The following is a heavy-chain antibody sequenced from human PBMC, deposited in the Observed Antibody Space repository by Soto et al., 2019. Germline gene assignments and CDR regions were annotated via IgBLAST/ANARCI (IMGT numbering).Heavy chain of an antibody. D-gene: IGHD3-22*01. Sequence: ASVKVSCKASGGTFSSYAISWVRQAPGQGLEWMGGIIPIFGTANYAQKFQGRVTITADESTSTAYMELSSLRSEDTAVYYCASPSYYYDSSGYPNWFDPWGQGTLVTVSS. V-gene: IGHV1-69*13. CDR3: ASPSYYYDSSGYPNWFDP. CDR1: GGTFSSYA. J-gene: IGHJ5*02. CDR2: IIPIFGTA.